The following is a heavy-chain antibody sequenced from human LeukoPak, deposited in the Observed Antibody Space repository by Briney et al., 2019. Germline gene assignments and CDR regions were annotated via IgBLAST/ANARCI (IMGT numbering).Heavy chain of an antibody. CDR2: ISSSSSYI. D-gene: IGHD2-15*01. Sequence: PGGSLRLSCAASGFTFSNYWMSWVRQAPGKGLEWVSSISSSSSYIYYADSVKGRFTISRDNAKNSLYLQMNSLRAEDTAVYYCARADLVVVAATSRRRYYYGMDVWGQGTTVTVSS. V-gene: IGHV3-21*01. CDR3: ARADLVVVAATSRRRYYYGMDV. J-gene: IGHJ6*02. CDR1: GFTFSNYW.